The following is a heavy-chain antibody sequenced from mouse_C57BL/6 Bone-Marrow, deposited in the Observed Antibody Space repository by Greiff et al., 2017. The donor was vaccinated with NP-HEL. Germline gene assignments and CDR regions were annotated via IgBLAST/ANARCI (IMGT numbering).Heavy chain of an antibody. CDR3: TAYYDYDTWFAY. D-gene: IGHD2-4*01. CDR2: IRMKSDNYAT. V-gene: IGHV6-3*01. Sequence: DVKLVESGGGLVQPGGSMKLSCVASGFTFSNYWMNWVRQSPEKGLEWVAQIRMKSDNYATHYAESVKGRFTISRDDSKSSVYLQMNNLRAEDTVIYYCTAYYDYDTWFAYWGQGTLVTGSA. J-gene: IGHJ3*01. CDR1: GFTFSNYW.